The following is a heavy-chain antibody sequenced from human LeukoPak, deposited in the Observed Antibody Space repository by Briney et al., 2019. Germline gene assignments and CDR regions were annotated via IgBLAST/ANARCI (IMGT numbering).Heavy chain of an antibody. V-gene: IGHV3-21*01. CDR2: ISSSSSDI. J-gene: IGHJ6*03. D-gene: IGHD2-2*02. CDR1: GFTFSSYS. CDR3: ARGGCSSTSCYTVEYYYYYYMDV. Sequence: GGSLRLSCAASGFTFSSYSMNWVRQAPGKGLEWVSSISSSSSDIYYADSVKGRFTISRDNAKNSLYLHMNSQRAEDTAVYYCARGGCSSTSCYTVEYYYYYYMDVWGKGTTVTVSS.